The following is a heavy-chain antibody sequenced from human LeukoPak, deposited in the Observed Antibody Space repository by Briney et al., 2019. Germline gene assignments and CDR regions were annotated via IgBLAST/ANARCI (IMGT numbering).Heavy chain of an antibody. J-gene: IGHJ5*02. CDR2: INHSGST. D-gene: IGHD3-3*01. Sequence: PSETLSLTCTVYGGSFSGYYWSWIRQPPGKGLEWIGEINHSGSTNYNPSLKSRVTISVDTSKNQFSLKLSSVTAADTAVYYCAREDYDFWSGPNWFDPWGQGTLVTVSS. CDR1: GGSFSGYY. V-gene: IGHV4-34*01. CDR3: AREDYDFWSGPNWFDP.